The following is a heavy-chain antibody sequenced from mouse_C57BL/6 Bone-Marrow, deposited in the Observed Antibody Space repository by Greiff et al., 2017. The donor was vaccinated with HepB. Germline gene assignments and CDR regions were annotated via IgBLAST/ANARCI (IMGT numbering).Heavy chain of an antibody. CDR3: AISPYYYGSSPFAY. V-gene: IGHV2-5*01. CDR2: IWRGGST. CDR1: GFSFTSYG. J-gene: IGHJ3*01. Sequence: VQLQQSGPGLVQPSQSLSITCTVSGFSFTSYGLHWVRQSPGKGLEWLGVIWRGGSTDYNAAFMSRLIITKDNSKSQVFFKMNSLQADDTDIYYCAISPYYYGSSPFAYWGQGTLVTVSA. D-gene: IGHD1-1*01.